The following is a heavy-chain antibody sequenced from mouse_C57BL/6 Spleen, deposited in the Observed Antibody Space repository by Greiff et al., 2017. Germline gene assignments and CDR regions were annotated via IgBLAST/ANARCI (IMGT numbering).Heavy chain of an antibody. CDR1: GYTFTSYW. J-gene: IGHJ3*01. D-gene: IGHD2-4*01. V-gene: IGHV1-64*01. CDR2: IHPNSGST. CDR3: ARSIYYDTPAWFAY. Sequence: QVQLQQSGAELVKPGASVKLSCKASGYTFTSYWMHWVKQRPGQGLEWIGMIHPNSGSTNYNEKFKSKATLTVDKSSSTAYMQLSSLTSEDSAVYYCARSIYYDTPAWFAYWGQGTLVTVSA.